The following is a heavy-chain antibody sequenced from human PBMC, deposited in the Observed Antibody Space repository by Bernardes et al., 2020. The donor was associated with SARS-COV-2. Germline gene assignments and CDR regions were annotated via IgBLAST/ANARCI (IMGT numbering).Heavy chain of an antibody. CDR3: ARGNGDYDYYYYYGMDV. Sequence: GGSLRLSCAASGFTFNTYAMHWVRQVPGNGLEWVAVIWYDGSNKYYADSVKGRFTISRDNSNNTLYLQMNSLRAEDTAVYYCARGNGDYDYYYYYGMDVWGQGTTVTVSS. D-gene: IGHD4-17*01. CDR1: GFTFNTYA. V-gene: IGHV3-33*01. J-gene: IGHJ6*02. CDR2: IWYDGSNK.